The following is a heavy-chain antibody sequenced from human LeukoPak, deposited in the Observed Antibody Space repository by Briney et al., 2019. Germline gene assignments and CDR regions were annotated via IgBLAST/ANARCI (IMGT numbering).Heavy chain of an antibody. CDR2: ISGSGGNT. J-gene: IGHJ4*02. CDR1: GFTFADYA. D-gene: IGHD3/OR15-3a*01. Sequence: GGSLRLSCAASGFTFADYAMSWVRQAPGKGLEWVSAISGSGGNTYYADSVKGRFTISRDNSKNTLYLQMNSLRAEDTAVYYCAKDQSGGRLDSAPEKFDCWGQGTLSPSPQ. CDR3: AKDQSGGRLDSAPEKFDC. V-gene: IGHV3-23*01.